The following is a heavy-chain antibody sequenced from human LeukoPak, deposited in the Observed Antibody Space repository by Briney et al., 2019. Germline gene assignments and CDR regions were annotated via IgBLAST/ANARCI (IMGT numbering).Heavy chain of an antibody. CDR3: AKDRPNYYDSSGHYYRRNGDS. CDR1: GFTFSIYA. D-gene: IGHD3-22*01. J-gene: IGHJ5*01. V-gene: IGHV3-23*01. Sequence: GGSLRLSSAASGFTFSIYAMSWVRQAPGKGLEWVSSITSSGTGTYYAESVKGRFTISRDNSENTLYLRMNSLRAEDTAVYYCAKDRPNYYDSSGHYYRRNGDSWGQGTLVTVSS. CDR2: ITSSGTGT.